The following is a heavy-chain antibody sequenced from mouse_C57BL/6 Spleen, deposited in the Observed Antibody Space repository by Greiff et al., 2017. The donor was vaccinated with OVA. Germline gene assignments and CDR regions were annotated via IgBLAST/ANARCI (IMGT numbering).Heavy chain of an antibody. J-gene: IGHJ2*01. CDR1: GFTFSSYA. CDR3: ASEGEGYFDY. Sequence: EVKLMESGGGLVKPGGSLKLSCAASGFTFSSYAMSWVRQTPEKRLEWVATISDGGSYTYYPDNVKGRFTISRDNAKNNLYLQMSHLKSEDTAMYYCASEGEGYFDYWGQGTTLTVSS. CDR2: ISDGGSYT. V-gene: IGHV5-4*03.